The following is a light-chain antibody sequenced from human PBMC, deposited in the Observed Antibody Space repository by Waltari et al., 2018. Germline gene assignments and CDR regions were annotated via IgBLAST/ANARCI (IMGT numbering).Light chain of an antibody. J-gene: IGKJ2*01. CDR3: QQYYRYYT. V-gene: IGKV1-5*01. CDR2: DVS. CDR1: QRINTW. Sequence: IQMTQSPSALSVSVRDRVTITCRASQRINTWMAWYQQRPGKAPKVLIYDVSTLESGVPSRFSGSGSGTEFTLAINNLQPEDFATYYCQQYYRYYTFGQGTKLEIK.